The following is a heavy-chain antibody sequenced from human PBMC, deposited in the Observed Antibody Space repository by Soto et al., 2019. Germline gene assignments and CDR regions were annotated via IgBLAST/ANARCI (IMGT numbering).Heavy chain of an antibody. CDR3: ARQGGYCSGGSCYTYYGMDV. CDR1: GYSFTSYW. CDR2: IYPGDSDT. J-gene: IGHJ6*02. V-gene: IGHV5-51*01. D-gene: IGHD2-15*01. Sequence: PGESLKISCKGSGYSFTSYWIGWVRQMPGKGLEWMGIIYPGDSDTRYSPSFQGQVTTSADKSISTAYLQWSSLKASDTAMYYCARQGGYCSGGSCYTYYGMDVWGQGTTVTVSS.